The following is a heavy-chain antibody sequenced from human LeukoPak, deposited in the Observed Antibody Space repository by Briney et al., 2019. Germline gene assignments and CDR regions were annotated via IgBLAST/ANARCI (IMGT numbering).Heavy chain of an antibody. CDR2: IKQDGSEN. D-gene: IGHD3-16*01. CDR1: GFTFSNYW. CDR3: ARDVYSWGSRRAPFYFDS. J-gene: IGHJ4*02. Sequence: PGGSLRLSCAASGFTFSNYWMSWVRQAPGKGLEWVANIKQDGSENYYVDSVEGRFTISRDNAKNSLYLQMNILRAEDTAVYYCARDVYSWGSRRAPFYFDSWGQGTLVAVSS. V-gene: IGHV3-7*01.